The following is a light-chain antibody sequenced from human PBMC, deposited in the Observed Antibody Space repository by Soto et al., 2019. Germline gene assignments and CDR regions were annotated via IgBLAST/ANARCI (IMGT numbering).Light chain of an antibody. V-gene: IGLV2-14*01. CDR1: SSDVGGYNY. CDR2: DVT. Sequence: QSALTQPASVSGSPGQSITISCTGTSSDVGGYNYVSWYQQHPGKAPKLMIYDVTNRPSGVSNRFSCSKSGNTASLTISGLQAEDEADYYCSSYTSSSTDVLGTGTKLTVL. J-gene: IGLJ1*01. CDR3: SSYTSSSTDV.